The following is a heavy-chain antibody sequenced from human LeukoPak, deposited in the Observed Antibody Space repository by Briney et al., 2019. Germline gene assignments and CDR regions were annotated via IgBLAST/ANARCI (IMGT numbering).Heavy chain of an antibody. CDR3: ATEGYSSGWYRY. CDR1: GYTFTSYD. D-gene: IGHD6-19*01. V-gene: IGHV1-69*13. Sequence: ASVKVSCKASGYTFTSYDFNWVRQTPGQGLEWMGGIIPIFVTPSYAQKFQGRVTITADESTSTAYMELSSLRSEDTAVYYCATEGYSSGWYRYWGQGTLVTVSS. CDR2: IIPIFVTP. J-gene: IGHJ4*02.